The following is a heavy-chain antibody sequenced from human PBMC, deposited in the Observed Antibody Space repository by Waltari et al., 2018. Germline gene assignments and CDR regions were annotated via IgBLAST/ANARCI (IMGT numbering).Heavy chain of an antibody. D-gene: IGHD6-13*01. Sequence: QVQLQQWGAGLLKPSETLSLTCAVYGGSFSGYYWSWIRQPPGKGLEWMGEINHSGSTNYNPSLKSRVTISVDTSKNPFSLNVSSVTAADTAVYYCARPSRLQQLVRGWYFDLWGRGTLVTVSS. V-gene: IGHV4-34*01. J-gene: IGHJ2*01. CDR2: INHSGST. CDR1: GGSFSGYY. CDR3: ARPSRLQQLVRGWYFDL.